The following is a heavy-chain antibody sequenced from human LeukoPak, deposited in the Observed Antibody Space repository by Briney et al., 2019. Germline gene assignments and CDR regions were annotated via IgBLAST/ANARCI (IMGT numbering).Heavy chain of an antibody. J-gene: IGHJ4*02. CDR2: IYYSGST. Sequence: SETLSLTCTVSGGSISTTGYYWAWIRQPPGTGLEWIGYIYYSGSTNYNPSLKSRVTISVDTSKNQFSLKLSSVTAADTAVYYCARGEYYFDYWGQGTLVTVSS. D-gene: IGHD3-10*01. CDR1: GGSISTTGYY. CDR3: ARGEYYFDY. V-gene: IGHV4-61*08.